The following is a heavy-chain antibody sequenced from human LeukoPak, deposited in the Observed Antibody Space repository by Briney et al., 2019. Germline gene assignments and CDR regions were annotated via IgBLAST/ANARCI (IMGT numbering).Heavy chain of an antibody. J-gene: IGHJ4*02. D-gene: IGHD4-17*01. CDR3: AIVTTADGY. CDR1: GYTFTGYY. Sequence: GSVKVSCKTSGYTFTGYYMHWVRQAPGQGLEWMGWINSNHGGTNFAQKFQGRVTMTRDTSITTAYMELTRLISDDTAMYYCAIVTTADGYWGQGTPLTVSS. CDR2: INSNHGGT. V-gene: IGHV1-2*02.